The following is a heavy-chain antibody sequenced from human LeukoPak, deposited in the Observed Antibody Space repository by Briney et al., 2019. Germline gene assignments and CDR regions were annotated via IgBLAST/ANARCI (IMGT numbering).Heavy chain of an antibody. Sequence: GGSLRLSCEASGITISSAWMSWVRQPPGKGPEYVGRIKSESDGGTTDHAAPVKGRFTIPRDDSKNTLYLQMNSLTIEDTAVYYCTTPPDWGQGTLVTVSP. J-gene: IGHJ4*02. CDR1: GITISSAW. CDR2: IKSESDGGTT. CDR3: TTPPD. V-gene: IGHV3-15*01.